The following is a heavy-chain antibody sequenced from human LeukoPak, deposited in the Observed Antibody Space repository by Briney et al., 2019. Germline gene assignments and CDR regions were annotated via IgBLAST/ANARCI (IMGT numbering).Heavy chain of an antibody. CDR1: GFTYSDYG. J-gene: IGHJ5*01. V-gene: IGHV3-30*02. CDR3: VKGGSISHNWFDS. D-gene: IGHD3-16*01. Sequence: SGGSLRLSCAASGFTYSDYGMHWVRQAPGGGLEWVAFILNDGTWEYYPDSVKGRLTISRDNSRNTLYLQMNSVRLEDTAIYYCVKGGSISHNWFDSWGQGTLVTVSS. CDR2: ILNDGTWE.